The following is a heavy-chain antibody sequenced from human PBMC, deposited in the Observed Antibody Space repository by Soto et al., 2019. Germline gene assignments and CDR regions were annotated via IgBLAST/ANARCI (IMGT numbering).Heavy chain of an antibody. CDR3: ASSSYYYDSSAYYNY. CDR2: ISSSSSYI. D-gene: IGHD3-22*01. J-gene: IGHJ4*02. V-gene: IGHV3-21*01. CDR1: GFTFSNAW. Sequence: PGGSLRLSCAASGFTFSNAWMNWVRQAPGKGLEWVSSISSSSSYIYYADSVKGRFTISRDNAKNSLYLQMNSLRAEDTAVYYCASSSYYYDSSAYYNYWGQGTLVTVSS.